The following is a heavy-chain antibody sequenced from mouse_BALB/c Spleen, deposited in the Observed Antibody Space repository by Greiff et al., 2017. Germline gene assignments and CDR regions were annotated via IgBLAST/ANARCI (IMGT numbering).Heavy chain of an antibody. Sequence: EVKLVESGPGLVKPSQSLSLTCTVTGYSITSDYAWNWIRQFPGNKLEWMGYISYSGSTSYNPSLKSRISITRDTSKNQFFLQLNSVTTEDTATYYCARSGTTVDELAYWGQGTLVTVSA. V-gene: IGHV3-2*02. D-gene: IGHD1-1*01. CDR1: GYSITSDYA. CDR2: ISYSGST. CDR3: ARSGTTVDELAY. J-gene: IGHJ3*01.